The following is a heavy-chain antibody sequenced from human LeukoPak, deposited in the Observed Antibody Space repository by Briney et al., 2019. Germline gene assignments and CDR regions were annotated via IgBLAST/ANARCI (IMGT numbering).Heavy chain of an antibody. V-gene: IGHV4-38-2*02. Sequence: SETLSLTCTVSGYSTRSGYYWGWIRQPPGKGLEWIGSIYHSGSTYYNPSLKSRVTISVDTSKNQFSLKLSSVTAADTAVYYCARDRIYGSGSDHFDYWGQGTLVTVSS. D-gene: IGHD3-10*01. CDR3: ARDRIYGSGSDHFDY. CDR2: IYHSGST. CDR1: GYSTRSGYY. J-gene: IGHJ4*02.